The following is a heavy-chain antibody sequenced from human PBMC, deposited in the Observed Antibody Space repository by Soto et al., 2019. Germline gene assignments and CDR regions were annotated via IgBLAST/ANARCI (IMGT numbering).Heavy chain of an antibody. Sequence: QITLKESGPPLVKPTQTLTLTCTFSGFSLSTSGVGVGWIRQPPGKALEWLGFIYWDNDKRFSPSLKSRLTITKDTSKNQVVLTMTNMDPVDTATYYCAHVHYASGTYTDWFDPWGQGTLVTVSS. D-gene: IGHD3-10*01. CDR3: AHVHYASGTYTDWFDP. V-gene: IGHV2-5*02. CDR1: GFSLSTSGVG. CDR2: IYWDNDK. J-gene: IGHJ5*02.